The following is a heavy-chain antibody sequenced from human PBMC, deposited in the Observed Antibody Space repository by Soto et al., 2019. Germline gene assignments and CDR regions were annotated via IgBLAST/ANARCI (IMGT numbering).Heavy chain of an antibody. CDR2: INTKTGGT. V-gene: IGHV1-2*02. J-gene: IGHJ5*02. Sequence: QVHLVQSGAEVKKPGASVKVSCKASGYSFTDYYMHWVRQAPRQGLEWMGWINTKTGGTNYAQRVQGRVTMTGDTSINTAYMELSRLRSDDTAVYYCARVGPTEWFDPWGQGTVVTVSS. CDR3: ARVGPTEWFDP. CDR1: GYSFTDYY.